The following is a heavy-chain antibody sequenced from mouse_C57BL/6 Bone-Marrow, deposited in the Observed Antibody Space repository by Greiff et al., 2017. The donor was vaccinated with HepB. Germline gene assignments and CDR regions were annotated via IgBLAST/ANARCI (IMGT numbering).Heavy chain of an antibody. V-gene: IGHV5-4*01. CDR1: GFTFSSYA. CDR2: ISDGGSYT. CDR3: ARDFGYYLAY. Sequence: EVHLVESGGGLVKPGGSLKLSCAASGFTFSSYAMSWVRQTPEKRLEWVATISDGGSYTYYPDNVKGRFTISRDNAKNNLYLQMSHLKSEDTAMYYCARDFGYYLAYWGQGTLVTVSA. J-gene: IGHJ3*01. D-gene: IGHD2-3*01.